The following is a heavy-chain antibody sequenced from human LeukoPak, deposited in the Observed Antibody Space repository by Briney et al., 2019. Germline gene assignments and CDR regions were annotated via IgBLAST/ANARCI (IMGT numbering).Heavy chain of an antibody. Sequence: GGSLRLSCAASGFTFGNYAMSWVRQAPGKGLEWVANIKQDGSEKYYVDSVKGRFTISRDNAKNSLYLQMNSLRAEDTAVYYCAREDSFRFDYWGQGTLVTVSS. D-gene: IGHD5-18*01. CDR3: AREDSFRFDY. V-gene: IGHV3-7*01. CDR2: IKQDGSEK. CDR1: GFTFGNYA. J-gene: IGHJ4*02.